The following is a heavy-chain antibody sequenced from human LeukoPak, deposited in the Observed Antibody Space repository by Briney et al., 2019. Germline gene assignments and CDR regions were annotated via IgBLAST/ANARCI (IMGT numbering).Heavy chain of an antibody. Sequence: GASLQISCVASGSTSTIYWIGWVRQLPGKGLEWMGIIYPGDSDTRYSPSFQGQVTISADKSITTAYLQWSSLKASDTAVYYCARRVGSSWQFDFWGQGTLVTVSS. V-gene: IGHV5-51*01. CDR2: IYPGDSDT. CDR1: GSTSTIYW. D-gene: IGHD6-13*01. J-gene: IGHJ4*02. CDR3: ARRVGSSWQFDF.